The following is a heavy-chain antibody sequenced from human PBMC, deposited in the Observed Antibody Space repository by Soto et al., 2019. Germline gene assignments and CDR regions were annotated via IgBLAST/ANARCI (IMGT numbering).Heavy chain of an antibody. CDR3: ARVRAIELDY. J-gene: IGHJ4*02. V-gene: IGHV3-72*01. Sequence: EVQLVQSGGGLVQPGGSLRLSCAASGFTFSDHYMDWVRQAPGKGLEWVGRIRNKANRYTTEYAASVKGRFIISRDDSRNSLYLHMNSLKTEDTAVYYCARVRAIELDYWGQGSLVIVSS. CDR2: IRNKANRYTT. CDR1: GFTFSDHY.